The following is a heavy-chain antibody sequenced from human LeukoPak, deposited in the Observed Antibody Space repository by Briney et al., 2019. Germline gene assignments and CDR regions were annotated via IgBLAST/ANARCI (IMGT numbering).Heavy chain of an antibody. V-gene: IGHV4-38-2*01. CDR2: IYYSGST. D-gene: IGHD2-21*02. Sequence: GSLRLSCAASGFTFSSYAMHWVRQAPGKGLEWIGSIYYSGSTYYNPSLKSRVTISVDTSKNQFSLKLSSVTAADTAVYYCARGCGGDCYPYGMDVWGQGTTVTVSS. CDR1: GFTFSSYA. CDR3: ARGCGGDCYPYGMDV. J-gene: IGHJ6*02.